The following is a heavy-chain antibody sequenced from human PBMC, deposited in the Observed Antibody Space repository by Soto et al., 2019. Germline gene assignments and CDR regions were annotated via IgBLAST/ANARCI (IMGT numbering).Heavy chain of an antibody. V-gene: IGHV3-23*01. CDR1: GFTFSSYA. D-gene: IGHD6-19*01. CDR2: ISGSGGST. J-gene: IGHJ4*02. CDR3: ASRTSGWYFDY. Sequence: ELQLLESGGGLVQPGGSLRLSCTASGFTFSSYAMSWVRQAPGKGLEWVSVISGSGGSTYYADSVKGRFTISRDNSKNTPYLQKNSLRAEDTAVYYCASRTSGWYFDYWGQGSLVTVSS.